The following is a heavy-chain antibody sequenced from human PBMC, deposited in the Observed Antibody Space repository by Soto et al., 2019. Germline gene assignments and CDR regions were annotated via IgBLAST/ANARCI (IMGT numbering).Heavy chain of an antibody. Sequence: AAVKVSCKASGYTFTSYAMHWVRQAPGQRLEWMGWINAGNGNTKYSQKFQGRVTITRDTSASTAYMELSSLRSEDTAVYYCARKGLGELSLYGVFDSWGQGTLVTVSS. V-gene: IGHV1-3*01. D-gene: IGHD3-16*02. J-gene: IGHJ4*02. CDR3: ARKGLGELSLYGVFDS. CDR2: INAGNGNT. CDR1: GYTFTSYA.